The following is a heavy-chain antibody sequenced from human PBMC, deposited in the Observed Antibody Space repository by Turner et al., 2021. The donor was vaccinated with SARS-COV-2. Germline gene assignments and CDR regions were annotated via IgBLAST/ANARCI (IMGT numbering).Heavy chain of an antibody. J-gene: IGHJ4*02. CDR3: AKTHASYCSGGSCYSGYFDY. Sequence: QVQLVESGGVVVQPGRSLRLSCAASGFTFSSYGMHWVRQAPGKGLEWVAVILYDGSNKYYADSVKGRFTISRDNSKNTLYLQMNSLRAEDTAVYYCAKTHASYCSGGSCYSGYFDYWGQGTLVTVSS. CDR1: GFTFSSYG. CDR2: ILYDGSNK. V-gene: IGHV3-30*18. D-gene: IGHD2-15*01.